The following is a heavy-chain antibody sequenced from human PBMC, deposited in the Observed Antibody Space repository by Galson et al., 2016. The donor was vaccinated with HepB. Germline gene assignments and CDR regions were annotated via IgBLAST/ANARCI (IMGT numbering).Heavy chain of an antibody. CDR2: ISGNGDST. D-gene: IGHD6-19*01. CDR3: ASGAGWLIDY. CDR1: GFKFNDFA. J-gene: IGHJ4*03. V-gene: IGHV3-23*01. Sequence: SLRLSCAASGFKFNDFAMTWVRQAPGKGLECVSGISGNGDSTYYLDSVKGRFTISRDNSKSTLDLLMDSLRVDDTALYFCASGAGWLIDYWGQGTTVAVSS.